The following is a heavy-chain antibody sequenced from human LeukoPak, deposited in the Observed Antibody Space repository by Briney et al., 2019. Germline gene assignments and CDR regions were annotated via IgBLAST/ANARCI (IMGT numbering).Heavy chain of an antibody. CDR2: IKPDGSEK. V-gene: IGHV3-7*01. CDR1: GFTFSGYL. Sequence: GGSLRLSCAASGFTFSGYLMSWVRQAPGKGLEWVANIKPDGSEKFSVDSVKGRFTISRDNAKNSLYLQMNSLRVDDTAVYYCARDPEVVTAIDYYGMDVWGQGTTVTVSS. D-gene: IGHD2-21*02. CDR3: ARDPEVVTAIDYYGMDV. J-gene: IGHJ6*02.